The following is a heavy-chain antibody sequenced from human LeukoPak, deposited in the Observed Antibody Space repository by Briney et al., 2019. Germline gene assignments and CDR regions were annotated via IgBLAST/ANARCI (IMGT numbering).Heavy chain of an antibody. CDR1: GFTFSSYG. Sequence: GGSLRLSCAASGFTFSSYGMHWVRQAPGKGLEWVAVISYDGSNKYYADSVKGRFTISRDNSKNTLYLQMNSLRAEETAVYYCARGGVPTHYYYMDVWGKGTTVTISS. CDR2: ISYDGSNK. D-gene: IGHD3-10*01. V-gene: IGHV3-30*03. J-gene: IGHJ6*03. CDR3: ARGGVPTHYYYMDV.